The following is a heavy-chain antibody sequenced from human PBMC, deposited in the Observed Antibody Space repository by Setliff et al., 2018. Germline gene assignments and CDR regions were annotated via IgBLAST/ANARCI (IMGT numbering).Heavy chain of an antibody. Sequence: SETLSLTCTVSGGSISSSSYYWGWIRQPPGKGLEWIGSIYYSGSTYYNPSLKSRVTISVDTSKNQFSLKLSSVTAADTAVYYCARAKGYCSSTSCRIYYFDYWGRGTLVTVSS. CDR1: GGSISSSSYY. CDR3: ARAKGYCSSTSCRIYYFDY. D-gene: IGHD2-2*01. V-gene: IGHV4-39*07. J-gene: IGHJ4*02. CDR2: IYYSGST.